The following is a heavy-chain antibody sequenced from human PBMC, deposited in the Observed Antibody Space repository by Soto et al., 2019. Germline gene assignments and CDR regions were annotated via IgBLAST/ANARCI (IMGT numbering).Heavy chain of an antibody. CDR3: ARDVSPGSRSLYLDAFDI. D-gene: IGHD3-10*01. J-gene: IGHJ3*02. CDR1: GFTLSAYW. V-gene: IGHV3-7*05. Sequence: EVQLEESGGDLVQPGGSLRLSCAASGFTLSAYWMTWVRQAPGKGLEWVANINRDGSKKSYLDSVRGRFTISRDNVGNSLYLQMDSLRADDTTIYYCARDVSPGSRSLYLDAFDIWGQGTMVTVSS. CDR2: INRDGSKK.